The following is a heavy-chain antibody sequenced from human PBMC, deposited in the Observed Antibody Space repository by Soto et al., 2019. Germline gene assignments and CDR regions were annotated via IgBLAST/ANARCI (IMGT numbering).Heavy chain of an antibody. CDR3: VKDGVSRNSVWDPFDV. CDR1: GFIFSDYA. Sequence: LRLSCAPSGFIFSDYAMSWVRQAPGKGLEWVSSIGGGGDDTYYAESVKGQFTISRDNSKNTLDLQMNSLRVEDTAIYYCVKDGVSRNSVWDPFDVWGQGTMVTVSS. J-gene: IGHJ3*01. CDR2: IGGGGDDT. D-gene: IGHD2-15*01. V-gene: IGHV3-23*01.